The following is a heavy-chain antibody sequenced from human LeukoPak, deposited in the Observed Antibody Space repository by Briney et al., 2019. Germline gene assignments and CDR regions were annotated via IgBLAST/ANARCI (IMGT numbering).Heavy chain of an antibody. J-gene: IGHJ6*02. CDR2: TNPNSGGT. Sequence: ASVKVSCKTSGYTFNNYFIHWVRQAPGQGLEWMGRTNPNSGGTNYAQKFQGRVTMTRDTSISTAYMELSRLRSDDTAVYYCAMRYCSSTSCYYYYYYGMDVWGQGTTVTVSS. V-gene: IGHV1-2*06. D-gene: IGHD2-2*01. CDR3: AMRYCSSTSCYYYYYYGMDV. CDR1: GYTFNNYF.